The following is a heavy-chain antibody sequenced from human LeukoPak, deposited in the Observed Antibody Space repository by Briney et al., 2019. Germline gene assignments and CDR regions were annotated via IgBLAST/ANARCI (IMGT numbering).Heavy chain of an antibody. J-gene: IGHJ4*02. CDR2: INPNSGGT. Sequence: ASVKVSCKASGYTFTGYYMHWVRQAPGQGLEGMGWINPNSGGTNYAQKFQGRVTMTRDTSVSTAYMELSRLRSDDTAVYYCARGLRRIVVVITYPFDYWGQGTLVTVSS. CDR1: GYTFTGYY. CDR3: ARGLRRIVVVITYPFDY. V-gene: IGHV1-2*02. D-gene: IGHD3-22*01.